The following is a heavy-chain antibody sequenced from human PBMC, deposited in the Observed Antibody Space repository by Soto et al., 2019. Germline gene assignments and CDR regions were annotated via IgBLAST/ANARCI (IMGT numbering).Heavy chain of an antibody. CDR3: VLSTRVAYYFDY. D-gene: IGHD2-2*01. CDR2: IIPIFGTA. CDR1: GGTFSSYA. J-gene: IGHJ4*02. Sequence: SVKVSCKASGGTFSSYAISWVRQAPGQGLEWMGGIIPIFGTANYAQKCQGRVTITADKSTSTAYMELSSLRSEDTAVYYCVLSTRVAYYFDYWGQGTLVTVSS. V-gene: IGHV1-69*06.